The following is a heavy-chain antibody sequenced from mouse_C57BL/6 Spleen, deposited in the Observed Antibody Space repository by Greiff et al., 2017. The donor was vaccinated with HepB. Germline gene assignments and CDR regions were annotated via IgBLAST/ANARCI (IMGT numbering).Heavy chain of an antibody. D-gene: IGHD2-3*01. Sequence: QVQLKEPGAELVKPGASVKLSCKASGYTFTSYWMHWVKQRPGQGLEWIGMIHPNSGSTNYNEKFKSKATLTVDKSSSTAYMQLSSLTSEDSAVYYCASSWDGYYRDYWGQGTTLTVSS. CDR1: GYTFTSYW. V-gene: IGHV1-64*01. CDR3: ASSWDGYYRDY. J-gene: IGHJ2*01. CDR2: IHPNSGST.